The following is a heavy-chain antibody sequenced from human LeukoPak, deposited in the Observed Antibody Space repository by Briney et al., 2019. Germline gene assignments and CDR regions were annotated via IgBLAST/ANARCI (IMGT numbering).Heavy chain of an antibody. CDR1: GYTFTGYY. D-gene: IGHD3-10*01. CDR2: INPNSGGT. CDR3: ASAAGSPETIDY. Sequence: ASVKVSCKASGYTFTGYYMHWVRKAPGQGLEWMGWINPNSGGTNYAQKFKGRVTMTRDTSISTAYMELSRLRSDDTAVYYCASAAGSPETIDYWGQGTLVTVSS. V-gene: IGHV1-2*02. J-gene: IGHJ4*02.